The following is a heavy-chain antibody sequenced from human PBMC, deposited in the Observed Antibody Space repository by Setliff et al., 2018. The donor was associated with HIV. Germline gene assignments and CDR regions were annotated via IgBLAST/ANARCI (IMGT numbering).Heavy chain of an antibody. CDR2: FHSSGST. J-gene: IGHJ3*02. V-gene: IGHV4-39*01. D-gene: IGHD4-17*01. Sequence: SETLSLTCNVSGVSISTSGYYWGWIRQPPGKGLEWIGSFHSSGSTSYNPSLRSRVVLSVDTSKNQLSLRLTSFTAADTAVYYCARGTTLNVVPDAFDIWGQGTMVTVSS. CDR1: GVSISTSGYY. CDR3: ARGTTLNVVPDAFDI.